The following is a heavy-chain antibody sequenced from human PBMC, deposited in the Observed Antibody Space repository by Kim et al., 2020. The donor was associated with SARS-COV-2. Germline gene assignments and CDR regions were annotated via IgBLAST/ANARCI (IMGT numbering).Heavy chain of an antibody. CDR3: ARDNPPRGWTSFYYGMDV. D-gene: IGHD6-19*01. V-gene: IGHV3-53*01. J-gene: IGHJ6*01. CDR2: IYSGGST. CDR1: GFTVSTNY. Sequence: GGSLRLSCAASGFTVSTNYMSWVRQAPGKGLEWVSVIYSGGSTYYAGSVKGRFTISRDISENTLYLQMNSLRAEDTAVYYCARDNPPRGWTSFYYGMDV.